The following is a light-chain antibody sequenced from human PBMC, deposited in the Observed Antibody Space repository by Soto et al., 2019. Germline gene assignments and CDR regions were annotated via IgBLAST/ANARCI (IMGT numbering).Light chain of an antibody. CDR3: AAWDGTLNGVV. J-gene: IGLJ7*01. CDR2: NND. V-gene: IGLV1-44*01. Sequence: QYVLTQPPSASATPGQRVTISCSGSGSNIGSNTVNWYQQLPGPAPRLLIYNNDQRPSGVPDRFSGSKSGTSASLAISGLRSEDEGDYYCAAWDGTLNGVVFGGGTQLTVL. CDR1: GSNIGSNT.